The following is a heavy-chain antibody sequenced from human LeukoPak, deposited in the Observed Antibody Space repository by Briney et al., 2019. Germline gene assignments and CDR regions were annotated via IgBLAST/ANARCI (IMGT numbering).Heavy chain of an antibody. CDR3: AKTTRGGKFDSP. V-gene: IGHV3-11*04. Sequence: GGSLRLSCVVSGLTFTDSYMSWIRQAPGRGLEWVSYISSSGSDINYADSVKGRFTVSRDNAKKSVFLQMNSLRVEDTAIYYCAKTTRGGKFDSPWGQGTLVTVSS. D-gene: IGHD1-7*01. J-gene: IGHJ5*02. CDR2: ISSSGSDI. CDR1: GLTFTDSY.